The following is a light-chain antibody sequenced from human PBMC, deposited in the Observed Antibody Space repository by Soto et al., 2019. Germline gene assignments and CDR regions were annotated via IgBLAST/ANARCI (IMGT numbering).Light chain of an antibody. Sequence: EVVLPQSPATMSLSPGERATLSCRSSQSVSRSLAWYHQKPGQAPSLRIDDASNRSTRIPAMFSGSGSGTDFTLTISTLRPADFAVSHCQPRSNWPPITFGHGTLLE. J-gene: IGKJ5*01. CDR3: QPRSNWPPIT. CDR2: DAS. V-gene: IGKV3-11*01. CDR1: QSVSRS.